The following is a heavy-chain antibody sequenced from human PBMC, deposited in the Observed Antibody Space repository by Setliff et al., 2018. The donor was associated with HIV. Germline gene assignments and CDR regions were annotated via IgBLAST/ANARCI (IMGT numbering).Heavy chain of an antibody. D-gene: IGHD2-15*01. V-gene: IGHV4-34*01. CDR3: ARGFTVVVLPVSHWFDS. J-gene: IGHJ5*01. CDR1: GGSFNNYY. CDR2: INYSGST. Sequence: SETLSLTCAVYGGSFNNYYWSWIRQSPGKGLEWIGEINYSGSTNYNPSLQSRVTITIDTPKKQFSLKVRSVTAADTAVYYCARGFTVVVLPVSHWFDSWGQGTQVTVSS.